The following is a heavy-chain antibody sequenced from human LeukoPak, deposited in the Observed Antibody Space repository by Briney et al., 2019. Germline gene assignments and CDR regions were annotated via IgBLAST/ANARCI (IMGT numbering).Heavy chain of an antibody. CDR1: GYTFTNYD. V-gene: IGHV1-8*03. J-gene: IGHJ6*02. CDR2: MNPNSGNT. CDR3: ARDRESSGWYRGYYYGMDV. Sequence: ASVKVSCKASGYTFTNYDINWVRQATGQGLEWMGWMNPNSGNTGYAQKFQGRVTITRNTSISTAYMELSSLRSEDTAVYYCARDRESSGWYRGYYYGMDVWGQGTTVTVSS. D-gene: IGHD6-19*01.